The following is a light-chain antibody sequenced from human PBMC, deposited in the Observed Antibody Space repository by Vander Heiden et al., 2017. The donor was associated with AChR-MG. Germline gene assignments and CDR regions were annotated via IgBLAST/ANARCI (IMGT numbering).Light chain of an antibody. CDR3: HSRDSYKNPRVL. CDR2: GNN. CDR1: SLRNYY. V-gene: IGLV3-19*01. Sequence: SSELTQDPAVSVALGQTVSIPCQGDSLRNYYANWYQQKPGQAPVLVIFGNNSRHSGIPDRFAGSRSGITDSLTITGAQAADEADYYCHSRDSYKNPRVLFGGGTKLTVL. J-gene: IGLJ2*01.